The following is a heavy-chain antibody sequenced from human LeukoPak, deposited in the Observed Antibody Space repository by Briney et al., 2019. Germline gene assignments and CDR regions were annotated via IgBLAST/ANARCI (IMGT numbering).Heavy chain of an antibody. CDR1: GGSISSSSYY. CDR3: ARDAVTLRSPRFDY. Sequence: SETLSLTCTVSGGSISSSSYYWGWIRQPPGKGLEWIGSIYYSGSTYYNPSLKSRVTISVDTSKNQFSLKLGSVTAADTAVYYCARDAVTLRSPRFDYWGQGTLVTVSS. J-gene: IGHJ4*02. V-gene: IGHV4-39*07. CDR2: IYYSGST. D-gene: IGHD4-17*01.